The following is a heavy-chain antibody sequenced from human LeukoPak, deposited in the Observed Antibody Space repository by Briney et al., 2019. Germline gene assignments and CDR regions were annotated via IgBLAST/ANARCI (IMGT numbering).Heavy chain of an antibody. CDR2: IYYSGST. D-gene: IGHD4-17*01. CDR3: ARVAHDYGDLSYFDY. CDR1: GGSISSSSYY. J-gene: IGHJ4*02. V-gene: IGHV4-39*07. Sequence: SETLSLTCTVSGGSISSSSYYWGWIRQPPGKGLEWIGSIYYSGSTYYNPSLKSRVTISVDTSKNQFSLKLSSVTAADTAVYYCARVAHDYGDLSYFDYWGQGTLVTVSS.